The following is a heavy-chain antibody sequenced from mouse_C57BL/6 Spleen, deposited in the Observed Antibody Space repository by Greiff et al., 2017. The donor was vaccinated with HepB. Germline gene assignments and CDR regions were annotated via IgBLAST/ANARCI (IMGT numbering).Heavy chain of an antibody. CDR3: ARYGGSGGYDVDAMDY. J-gene: IGHJ4*01. D-gene: IGHD2-2*01. Sequence: EVKLVESGGGLVQPGGSLSLSCAASGFTFTDYYMSWVRQPPGKALEWLGFIRNKANGYTTEYSASVKGRFTISRDTSQSILYLQMNALRAEDSATYDCARYGGSGGYDVDAMDYWGQGTSVTVSS. V-gene: IGHV7-3*01. CDR1: GFTFTDYY. CDR2: IRNKANGYTT.